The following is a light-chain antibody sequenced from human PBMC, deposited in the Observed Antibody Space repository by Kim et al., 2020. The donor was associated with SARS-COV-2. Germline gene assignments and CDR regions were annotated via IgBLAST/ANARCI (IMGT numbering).Light chain of an antibody. V-gene: IGKV1-27*01. J-gene: IGKJ2*01. CDR2: AAS. CDR3: QKYHTAPYT. CDR1: QGISNH. Sequence: SASVGDRVTITCRASQGISNHLAWYQQKPGKAPKLLIYAASALHSGVPSRFSGSASGTDFTLSISSLQPDDVATYYCQKYHTAPYTFGQGTKLEI.